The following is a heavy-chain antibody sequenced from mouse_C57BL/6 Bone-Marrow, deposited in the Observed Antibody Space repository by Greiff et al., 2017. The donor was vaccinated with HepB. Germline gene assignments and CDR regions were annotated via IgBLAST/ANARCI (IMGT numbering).Heavy chain of an antibody. Sequence: EVQLQESGGGLVKPGGSLKLSCAASGFTFSDYGMHWVRQAPEKGLEWVAYISSGSSTIYYADTVKGRFTISRDNAKNTLFLQMTSLRSEDTAMYYCARGAVVPYAMDYWGQGTSVTVSS. D-gene: IGHD1-1*01. CDR3: ARGAVVPYAMDY. V-gene: IGHV5-17*01. CDR2: ISSGSSTI. J-gene: IGHJ4*01. CDR1: GFTFSDYG.